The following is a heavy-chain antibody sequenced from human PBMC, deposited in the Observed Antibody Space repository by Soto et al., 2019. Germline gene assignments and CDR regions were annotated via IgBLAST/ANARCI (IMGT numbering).Heavy chain of an antibody. V-gene: IGHV4-30-4*01. CDR1: GGSISSGDYY. Sequence: SETLSLTCTVSGGSISSGDYYWSWIRQPPGKGLEWIGYIYYSGSTYYNPSLKSRVTISVDTSKNQFSLKLSSVAAADTAVYYCARDDFWSGYYDYGMDVWGQGTTVTVSS. D-gene: IGHD3-3*01. CDR3: ARDDFWSGYYDYGMDV. CDR2: IYYSGST. J-gene: IGHJ6*02.